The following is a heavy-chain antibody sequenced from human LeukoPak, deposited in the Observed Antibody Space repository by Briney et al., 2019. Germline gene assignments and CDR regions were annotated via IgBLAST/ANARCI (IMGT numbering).Heavy chain of an antibody. CDR3: AKRKYSDSDLRALDI. D-gene: IGHD5-12*01. CDR2: LSWHSGSI. J-gene: IGHJ3*02. CDR1: GFKFNDYA. V-gene: IGHV3-9*01. Sequence: GRSLRLSCVASGFKFNDYAMHWVRQAPGKGLEWVSGLSWHSGSIGYADSVKGRFIISRDNAKNSLFLQMNSLRAEDTAIYYCAKRKYSDSDLRALDIWGQGTMVTVSS.